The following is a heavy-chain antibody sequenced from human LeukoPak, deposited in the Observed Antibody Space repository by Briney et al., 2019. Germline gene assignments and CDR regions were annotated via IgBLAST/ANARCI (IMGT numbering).Heavy chain of an antibody. Sequence: ASVKVSCKASGYTFTSYGISWVRQAPGQGLEWMGWISAYNGNTNYAQKIQGRVTMTTDTSTSTAYLELRSLRSDDTAVYYCARDSSVVVVARSVDYWGQGTLVTVSS. CDR3: ARDSSVVVVARSVDY. CDR2: ISAYNGNT. CDR1: GYTFTSYG. V-gene: IGHV1-18*01. D-gene: IGHD2-15*01. J-gene: IGHJ4*02.